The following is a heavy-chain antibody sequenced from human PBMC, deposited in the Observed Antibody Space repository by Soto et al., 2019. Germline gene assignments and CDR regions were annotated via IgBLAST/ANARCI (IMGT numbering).Heavy chain of an antibody. J-gene: IGHJ3*02. Sequence: GRLRRSCSASGFTFSSYAMSWVRQAPGKGLEWVSAISGSGGSTYYADSVKGRFTISRDNSKNTLYLQMNSLRAEDAAVYYCAKKEYQLPPGAFDIWGQGTMVTV. V-gene: IGHV3-23*01. CDR2: ISGSGGST. D-gene: IGHD2-2*01. CDR1: GFTFSSYA. CDR3: AKKEYQLPPGAFDI.